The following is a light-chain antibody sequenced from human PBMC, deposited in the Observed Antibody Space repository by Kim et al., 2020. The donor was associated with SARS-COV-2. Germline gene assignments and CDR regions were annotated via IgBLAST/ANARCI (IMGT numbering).Light chain of an antibody. CDR3: SSHTSSDTRV. V-gene: IGLV2-14*03. CDR1: SSDVGGYNY. Sequence: LTQPASVSGSPGQSITISCTGTSSDVGGYNYVSWYQQHPGKAPKLMIYDVSNRPSGVSNRFSGSKSGNTASLTISGLQAEDEADYYCSSHTSSDTRVFGTGTKVTVL. J-gene: IGLJ1*01. CDR2: DVS.